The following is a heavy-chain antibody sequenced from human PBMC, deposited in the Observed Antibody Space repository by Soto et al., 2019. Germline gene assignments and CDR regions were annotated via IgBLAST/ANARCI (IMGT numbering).Heavy chain of an antibody. V-gene: IGHV3-30*04. CDR2: ISYDGENQ. CDR1: GLSFSHYA. CDR3: VSPHSESSNAFDL. D-gene: IGHD3-10*01. J-gene: IGHJ5*02. Sequence: GGSLRLSCAASGLSFSHYAMHWVRQPPGQGLEWVALISYDGENQYFTDSVRGRFTISRDNSKTAVYLEMNDLRLDDTATYYCVSPHSESSNAFDLWGQGTLVTVSS.